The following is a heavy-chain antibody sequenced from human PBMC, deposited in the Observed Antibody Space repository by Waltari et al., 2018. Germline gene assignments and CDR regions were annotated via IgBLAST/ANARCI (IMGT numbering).Heavy chain of an antibody. Sequence: QVQLQESGPGLVKPSETLSLTCAVSGYSISSGSYWGWIRQPPGKGLEWIGSIYHSGSTYYNPSLKSRVTISVDTSKNQFSLKLSSVTAADTAVYYCARYSSSAAGHYFDYWGQGTLVTVSS. V-gene: IGHV4-38-2*01. D-gene: IGHD6-13*01. CDR2: IYHSGST. CDR3: ARYSSSAAGHYFDY. CDR1: GYSISSGSY. J-gene: IGHJ4*02.